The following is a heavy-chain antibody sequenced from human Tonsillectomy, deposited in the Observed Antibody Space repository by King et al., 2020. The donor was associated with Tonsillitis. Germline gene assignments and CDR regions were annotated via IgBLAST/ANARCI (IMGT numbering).Heavy chain of an antibody. V-gene: IGHV1-18*04. Sequence: QLVQSGAEVKKPGASVKVSCKASGYTFSSYGISWVRQAPGQGLEWRGWISGYNGNTNYPQKLQGRVTMTTDTTTSTAYMELRSLRSDDTAVYYCARLNGDLLYRFDPWGQGTLVTVSS. D-gene: IGHD3-10*01. J-gene: IGHJ5*02. CDR1: GYTFSSYG. CDR3: ARLNGDLLYRFDP. CDR2: ISGYNGNT.